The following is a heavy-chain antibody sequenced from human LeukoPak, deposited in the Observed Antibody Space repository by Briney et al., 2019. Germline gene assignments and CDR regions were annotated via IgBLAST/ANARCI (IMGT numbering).Heavy chain of an antibody. V-gene: IGHV3-74*01. Sequence: GGSLRLSCAASGFTFSSYAMSWVRQAPGKGLEWVSSINSDGSSASYADSVKGRFTISRDNAKNTLYLQMNSLRAEDTAVYYCARSGYCSSTSCSPFDYWGQGTLVTVSS. CDR3: ARSGYCSSTSCSPFDY. CDR1: GFTFSSYA. CDR2: INSDGSSA. D-gene: IGHD2-2*01. J-gene: IGHJ4*02.